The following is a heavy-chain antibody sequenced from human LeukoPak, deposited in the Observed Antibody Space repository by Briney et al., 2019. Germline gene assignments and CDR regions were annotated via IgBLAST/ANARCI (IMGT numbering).Heavy chain of an antibody. D-gene: IGHD3-16*01. CDR2: IYYSGST. CDR1: GGSISSYY. V-gene: IGHV4-59*01. Sequence: SETLSLTCTVSGGSISSYYWSWIRQPPGKGLEWIGYIYYSGSTNYNPSLKSRVTISVDTSKNQSSLKLSSVTAADTAVYYCARARGYGPLFDPWGQGTLVTVSS. J-gene: IGHJ5*02. CDR3: ARARGYGPLFDP.